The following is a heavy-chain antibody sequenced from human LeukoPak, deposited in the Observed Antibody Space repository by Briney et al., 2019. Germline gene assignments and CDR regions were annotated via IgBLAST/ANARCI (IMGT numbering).Heavy chain of an antibody. CDR3: ARDTLYWSDP. V-gene: IGHV4-61*02. J-gene: IGHJ5*02. CDR1: GGSISSGSYY. Sequence: SQTLSLTCTVSGGSISSGSYYWSWIRQPAGKGLEWIGRIYTSGSTNYNPSLKSRVTISVDTSKNQFSLKLSSVTAADTAVYYCARDTLYWSDPWGQGTLVTVSS. CDR2: IYTSGST.